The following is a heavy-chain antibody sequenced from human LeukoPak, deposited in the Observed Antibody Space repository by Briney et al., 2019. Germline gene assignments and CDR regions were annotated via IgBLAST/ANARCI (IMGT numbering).Heavy chain of an antibody. J-gene: IGHJ4*02. CDR2: INHSGST. V-gene: IGHV4-34*01. D-gene: IGHD6-13*01. Sequence: GSLRLSCAASGFTFSSYAMSWVRQPPGKGLEWIGEINHSGSTNYNPSLKSRVTISVDTSKNQFSLKLSSVTAADTAVYYCARTSIAARCFDYWGQGTLVTVSS. CDR1: GFTFSSYA. CDR3: ARTSIAARCFDY.